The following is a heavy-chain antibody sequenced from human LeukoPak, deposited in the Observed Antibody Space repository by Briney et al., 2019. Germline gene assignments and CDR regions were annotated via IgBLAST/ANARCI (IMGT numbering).Heavy chain of an antibody. D-gene: IGHD3-22*01. CDR3: AKDSPRLSGLIDY. J-gene: IGHJ4*02. Sequence: GGSLRLSCAASGFSFSNYGMNWVRQAPGKGLEWVSGITGNGGTTYYADSVKGRFTISRDNSRNTVYLQMNSLRAEDTAVYYCAKDSPRLSGLIDYWGQGTLVTVSS. V-gene: IGHV3-23*01. CDR2: ITGNGGTT. CDR1: GFSFSNYG.